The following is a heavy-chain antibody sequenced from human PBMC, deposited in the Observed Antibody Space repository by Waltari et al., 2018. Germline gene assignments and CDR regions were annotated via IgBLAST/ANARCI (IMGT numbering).Heavy chain of an antibody. D-gene: IGHD5-18*01. CDR3: ARGVDTAMVGRPGFDYFDY. J-gene: IGHJ4*02. Sequence: QVQLQESGPGLVKPSETLSLTCAVSGYSISSGYYLGWIRQPPGKGLEWIGSIYHSGSTYYNPSLKSRVTISVDTSKNQFSLKLSSVTAADTAVYYCARGVDTAMVGRPGFDYFDYWGQGTLVTVSS. CDR2: IYHSGST. V-gene: IGHV4-38-2*01. CDR1: GYSISSGYY.